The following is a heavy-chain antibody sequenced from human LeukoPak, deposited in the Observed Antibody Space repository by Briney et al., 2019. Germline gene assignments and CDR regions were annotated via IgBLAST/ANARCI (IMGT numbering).Heavy chain of an antibody. CDR3: ARRAINSVMFDY. CDR2: IHYSGST. Sequence: NPSETLSLTCTVSGDSISTYYWSWIRQPPGKGLEWIGYIHYSGSTNYNPSLRSRVTISVDTSKNQFSLKLSSATAADTAVYFCARRAINSVMFDYWGQGTLVTVSS. D-gene: IGHD3-16*01. V-gene: IGHV4-59*08. CDR1: GDSISTYY. J-gene: IGHJ4*02.